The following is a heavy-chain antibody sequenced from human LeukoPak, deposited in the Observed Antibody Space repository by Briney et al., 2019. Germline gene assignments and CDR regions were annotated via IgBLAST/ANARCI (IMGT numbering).Heavy chain of an antibody. CDR3: APTSEAYTSNWSV. D-gene: IGHD3-16*01. CDR1: GYRFTDDY. Sequence: GASVKVSCKTSGYRFTDDYIHWVRQAPGQGLEWMGWINPDSGFTNYAPKFQGRVIMTRDTSISTAYMEVRGLRYDDTAIYYCAPTSEAYTSNWSVWGQGTLVTVSP. CDR2: INPDSGFT. V-gene: IGHV1-2*02. J-gene: IGHJ4*02.